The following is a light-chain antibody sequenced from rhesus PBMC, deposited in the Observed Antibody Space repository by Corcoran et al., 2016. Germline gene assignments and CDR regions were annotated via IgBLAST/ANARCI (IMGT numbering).Light chain of an antibody. CDR2: EAS. CDR1: QGITND. V-gene: IGKV1-21*01. CDR3: QHYYSPPYS. Sequence: DIQMTQSPSSLSASVGDRVTITCRASQGITNDLAWYQQKPGETPKLLIYEASRLQSGIPSRFSGSGSGTDFTLTISSLQSEDFATYYCQHYYSPPYSFDWGTKVEIK. J-gene: IGKJ2*01.